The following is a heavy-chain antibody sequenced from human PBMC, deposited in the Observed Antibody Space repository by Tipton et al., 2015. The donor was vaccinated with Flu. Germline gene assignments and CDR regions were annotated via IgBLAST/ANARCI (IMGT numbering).Heavy chain of an antibody. CDR2: IRYGGSS. CDR1: GGSISTSGYY. D-gene: IGHD1-1*01. Sequence: TLSLTCNVSGGSISTSGYYWGWIRQPPGKGLEWIGSIRYGGSSYYTPSLKSRVTISLDMSKDQFSLKLASVTAADTAVYYCARVWSSFVATASLDYWGRGTLVTVSS. J-gene: IGHJ4*02. CDR3: ARVWSSFVATASLDY. V-gene: IGHV4-39*07.